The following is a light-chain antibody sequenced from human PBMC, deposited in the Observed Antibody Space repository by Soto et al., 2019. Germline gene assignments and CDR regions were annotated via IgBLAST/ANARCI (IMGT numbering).Light chain of an antibody. CDR1: NIGSKS. Sequence: SYELTQPPSVSVAPGKTASIICGGNNIGSKSVHWYQQKPGQAPLLVIYYDRDRPSGIPERFSGSNSGNTATLTISRVEAGDEADYYCQVWDSVSDHQLFGGGTKVTAL. V-gene: IGLV3-21*04. CDR2: YDR. CDR3: QVWDSVSDHQL. J-gene: IGLJ2*01.